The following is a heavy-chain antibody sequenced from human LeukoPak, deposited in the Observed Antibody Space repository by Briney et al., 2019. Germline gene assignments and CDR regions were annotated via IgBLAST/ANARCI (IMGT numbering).Heavy chain of an antibody. Sequence: GSLRLSCAASGFTFRNYDMHWVRQPPGKGLEGVAFMRYDGSTNYYAESVKGRFTISRDNSKNTMYLQIDSLRVEDTAVYYCAKAIARGADYWGQGTLVTVSS. CDR2: MRYDGSTN. CDR1: GFTFRNYD. V-gene: IGHV3-30*02. CDR3: AKAIARGADY. J-gene: IGHJ4*02. D-gene: IGHD3-10*01.